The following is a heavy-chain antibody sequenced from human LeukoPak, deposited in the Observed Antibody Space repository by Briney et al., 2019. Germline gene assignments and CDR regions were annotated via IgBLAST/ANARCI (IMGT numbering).Heavy chain of an antibody. Sequence: PSETLSLTCTVSGYSISSGYYWGWIRQSPGKGLEWIGYIYYTGSTTYNPSLKSRVTISVDTSKNQFSLKLNSVTAADTAVYYCARNRYYYGSRNYGVPNWFDPWGQGTLVTVSS. J-gene: IGHJ5*02. CDR2: IYYTGST. CDR1: GYSISSGYY. D-gene: IGHD3-10*01. V-gene: IGHV4-38-2*02. CDR3: ARNRYYYGSRNYGVPNWFDP.